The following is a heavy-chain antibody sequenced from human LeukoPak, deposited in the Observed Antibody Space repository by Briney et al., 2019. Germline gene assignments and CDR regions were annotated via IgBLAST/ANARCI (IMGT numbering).Heavy chain of an antibody. CDR3: ARVGASSASDY. D-gene: IGHD1-26*01. V-gene: IGHV3-33*01. Sequence: PGRSLRLSCAASGFTFSSYGMHWVRQAPGKGLEWVAVIWYDGSNKYYADSVKGRFTISRDNSKNTLYLQMNSLRAEDTAVYYCARVGASSASDYWGQGTLVTVSS. J-gene: IGHJ4*02. CDR1: GFTFSSYG. CDR2: IWYDGSNK.